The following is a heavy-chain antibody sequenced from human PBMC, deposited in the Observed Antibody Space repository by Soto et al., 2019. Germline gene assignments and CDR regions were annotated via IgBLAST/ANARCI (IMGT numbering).Heavy chain of an antibody. CDR3: ARRYGYAFDI. CDR2: IYYSGST. J-gene: IGHJ3*02. V-gene: IGHV4-59*01. Sequence: QVQLQESGPGLVKPSETLSLTCTVSGGSSSSYYWSWIRQPPGKGLEWIGYIYYSGSTNYNPSLKSRVTISVDTSKNQFSLKLSSVTAADTAVYYCARRYGYAFDIWGQGTMVTVSS. D-gene: IGHD4-17*01. CDR1: GGSSSSYY.